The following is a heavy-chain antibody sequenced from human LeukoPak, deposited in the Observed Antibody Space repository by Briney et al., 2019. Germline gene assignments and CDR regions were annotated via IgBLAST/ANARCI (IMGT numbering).Heavy chain of an antibody. V-gene: IGHV1-2*02. D-gene: IGHD3-10*01. CDR2: INPNSGGT. Sequence: ASVKVSCKTSGYTFTGYYLQWVRQAPGQGLEWMGWINPNSGGTNYAQKFQGRVTMTRDTSISTAYMELSSLRSDDTAVYYCARVMYYYGSGSYPPNWFDPWGQGTLVTVSS. CDR1: GYTFTGYY. J-gene: IGHJ5*02. CDR3: ARVMYYYGSGSYPPNWFDP.